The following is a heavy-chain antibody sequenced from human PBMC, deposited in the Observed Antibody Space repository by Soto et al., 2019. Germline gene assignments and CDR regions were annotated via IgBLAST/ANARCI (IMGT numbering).Heavy chain of an antibody. J-gene: IGHJ6*02. V-gene: IGHV1-69*13. CDR1: GGTFSSYA. CDR3: ARGITSRDFWSGYYSYYGMDV. Sequence: SVKVSCKASGGTFSSYAISWVRQAPGQGLEWMGGIIPIFGTANYAQKFQGRVTITADESTSTAYMELGSLRSEDTAVYYCARGITSRDFWSGYYSYYGMDVWGQGTTVTVSS. D-gene: IGHD3-3*01. CDR2: IIPIFGTA.